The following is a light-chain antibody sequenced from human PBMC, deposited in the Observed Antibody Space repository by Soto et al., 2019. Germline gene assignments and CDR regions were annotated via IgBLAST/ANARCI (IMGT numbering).Light chain of an antibody. CDR3: QQYSDSPLT. V-gene: IGKV3-20*01. CDR1: QTVRTNY. J-gene: IGKJ4*01. CDR2: GAS. Sequence: EIGLTQSPGTLSLSPGERATLSCRASQTVRTNYLAWFQHKPGQAHRLLIDGASSRATGIPDRFSGSGSGTDFTLTINRLQPEDFAAYFCQQYSDSPLTFGRGTKVEIK.